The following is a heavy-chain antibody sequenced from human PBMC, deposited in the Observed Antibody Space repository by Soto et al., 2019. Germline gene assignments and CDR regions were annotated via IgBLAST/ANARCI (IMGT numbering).Heavy chain of an antibody. CDR1: GASISSYY. J-gene: IGHJ6*03. D-gene: IGHD2-8*02. CDR3: AKSLVAPRGVSYYYYYMDV. Sequence: PSETLSLTCTVSGASISSYYLSWIRQPPGKGLEWIGYIYYSGSTNYNPSLKSRVSTSVDTSKNQLSLKLSSVTAADTAVYYCAKSLVAPRGVSYYYYYMDVWGKGTTVTVSS. V-gene: IGHV4-59*01. CDR2: IYYSGST.